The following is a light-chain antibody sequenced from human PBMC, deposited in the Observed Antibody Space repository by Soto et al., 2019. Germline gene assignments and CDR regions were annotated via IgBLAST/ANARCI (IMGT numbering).Light chain of an antibody. CDR1: QSVSSY. CDR3: QQRSNWPPVWT. V-gene: IGKV3-11*01. Sequence: EIVLTQSPATLSLSPGERATLSCRASQSVSSYLAWYQQKPGQAPRLLIYDASNRATGIPARFSGSGSGTDFTLPISSLEPEDFAVYYCQQRSNWPPVWTFGQGTKVEIK. CDR2: DAS. J-gene: IGKJ1*01.